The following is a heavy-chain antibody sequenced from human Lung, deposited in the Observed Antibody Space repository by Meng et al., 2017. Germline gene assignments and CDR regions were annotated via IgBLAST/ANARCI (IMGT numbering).Heavy chain of an antibody. D-gene: IGHD5-12*01. CDR3: SGHIDY. CDR1: GFTFSNAY. Sequence: VQLVECGGGLVNPGGSLRLSCEGSGFTFSNAYMTWVRQVPGKRLEWVGRIKSKPDGETIDYAAPVKGRFTISRDDSKNTVYLQMNSLKTEDTAVYYCSGHIDYWGQGTLVTVSS. J-gene: IGHJ4*02. V-gene: IGHV3-15*01. CDR2: IKSKPDGETI.